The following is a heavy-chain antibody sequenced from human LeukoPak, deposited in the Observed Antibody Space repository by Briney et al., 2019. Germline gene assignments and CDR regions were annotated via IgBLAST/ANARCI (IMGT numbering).Heavy chain of an antibody. Sequence: SETLSLTCTVSGGSISSSSYYWGWIRQPPGTGLEWIGSIYYSGSTYYNPSLKSRVTISVDTSKNQFSLKLSSVTAADTAVYYCGSVAVALIDYWGQGTLVTVSS. J-gene: IGHJ4*02. D-gene: IGHD6-19*01. CDR3: GSVAVALIDY. V-gene: IGHV4-39*07. CDR1: GGSISSSSYY. CDR2: IYYSGST.